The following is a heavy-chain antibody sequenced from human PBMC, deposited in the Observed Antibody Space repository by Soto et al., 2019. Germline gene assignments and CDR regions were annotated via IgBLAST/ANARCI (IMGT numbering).Heavy chain of an antibody. CDR3: ARGHSSSWFVFYY. V-gene: IGHV4-30-2*01. CDR1: GGSISSGGYS. J-gene: IGHJ4*02. Sequence: TLSLTCAVSGGSISSGGYSWSWIRQPPGKGLEWIGYIYHSGSTYYNPSLKSRVIISVDRSKNQFSLKVSSVTAADTAVYYCARGHSSSWFVFYYWSQGTLGTVSS. D-gene: IGHD6-13*01. CDR2: IYHSGST.